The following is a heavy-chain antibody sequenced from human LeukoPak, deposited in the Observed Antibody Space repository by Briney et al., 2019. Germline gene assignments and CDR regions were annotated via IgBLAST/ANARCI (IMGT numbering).Heavy chain of an antibody. J-gene: IGHJ5*02. CDR1: GGSISSGGYY. Sequence: SETLSLTCIVSGGSISSGGYYWSWIRQHPGKGLEWIGYIYYSGSTYYNPSLKSRATISVDTSKNQFSLKLSSVTAADTAVYYCARDLGCSGGSCLTDPWGQGTLVTVSS. V-gene: IGHV4-31*03. CDR3: ARDLGCSGGSCLTDP. CDR2: IYYSGST. D-gene: IGHD2-15*01.